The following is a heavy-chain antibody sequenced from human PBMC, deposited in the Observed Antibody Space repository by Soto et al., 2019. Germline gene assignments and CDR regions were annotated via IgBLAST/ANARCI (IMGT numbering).Heavy chain of an antibody. CDR3: AREALVRGVNYYYYYYCMDV. Sequence: QVQLQQWGAGLLKPSENLSLTCAVYGGSFSGYYWSWIRQPPGKGLEWLGEINHSGSTNYHPSLKSRVTISVDTSKNQFSLKLSSVTAADTAVYYCAREALVRGVNYYYYYYCMDVWGQGTTVTVSS. J-gene: IGHJ6*02. V-gene: IGHV4-34*01. CDR2: INHSGST. CDR1: GGSFSGYY. D-gene: IGHD3-10*01.